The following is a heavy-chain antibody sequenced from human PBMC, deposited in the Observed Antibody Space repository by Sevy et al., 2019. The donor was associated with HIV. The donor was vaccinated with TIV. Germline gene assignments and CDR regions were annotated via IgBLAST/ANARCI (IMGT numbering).Heavy chain of an antibody. CDR1: GYTFTSYG. V-gene: IGHV1-18*01. Sequence: ASVKVSCKASGYTFTSYGISWVRQAPGQGLEWMGWISAYNGNTNYAQKLQGRVTMTTDTSTSTAYMELRSLRSDDTAVYYCARDIVVVIRGGYYYCYGMDVWGQGTTVTVSS. CDR2: ISAYNGNT. D-gene: IGHD3-22*01. CDR3: ARDIVVVIRGGYYYCYGMDV. J-gene: IGHJ6*02.